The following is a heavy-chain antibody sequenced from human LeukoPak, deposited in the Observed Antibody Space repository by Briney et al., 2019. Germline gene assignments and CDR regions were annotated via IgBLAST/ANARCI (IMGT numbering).Heavy chain of an antibody. V-gene: IGHV4-59*12. CDR1: GGSLRSYY. J-gene: IGHJ5*02. CDR2: IYDNGNT. CDR3: ARGAAGSWYGTFDP. Sequence: SETLSLTCTVSGGSLRSYYGSWIRHPPGKGLEWIGYIYDNGNTNYNPSLKSRVTISVDTSKTQFSLKLRSVTAADTAFYYCARGAAGSWYGTFDPWGQGTLVTVSS. D-gene: IGHD6-13*01.